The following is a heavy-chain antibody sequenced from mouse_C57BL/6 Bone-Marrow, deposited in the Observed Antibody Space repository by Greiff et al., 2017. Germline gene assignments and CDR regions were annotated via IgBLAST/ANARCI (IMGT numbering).Heavy chain of an antibody. D-gene: IGHD1-1*01. CDR1: GYAFSSYW. V-gene: IGHV1-80*01. J-gene: IGHJ2*01. Sequence: QVQLKQSGAELVKPGASVKISCKASGYAFSSYWMNWVKQRPGKGLEWIGQIYPGDGDTNYNGKFKGKATLTADKSSSTAYMQLSSLTSEDSAVYFCARGDGSSYDYFDYWGQGTTLTDSS. CDR3: ARGDGSSYDYFDY. CDR2: IYPGDGDT.